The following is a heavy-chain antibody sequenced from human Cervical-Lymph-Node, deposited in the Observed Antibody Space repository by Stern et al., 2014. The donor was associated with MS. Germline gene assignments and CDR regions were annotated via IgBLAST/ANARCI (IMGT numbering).Heavy chain of an antibody. V-gene: IGHV1-8*01. D-gene: IGHD3-22*01. CDR3: ARGAYFDRSGNYRYADF. CDR1: GYTFTSYN. Sequence: QVQLVESGAEVKKPGASVKVSCKTSGYTFTSYNINWVRQATGQGPEWMGWMKPNNGDTTYAQKFQGRVTMTRDTSTNTAYLELSSLGSDDTAVYYCARGAYFDRSGNYRYADFWGHGTLVTVSS. CDR2: MKPNNGDT. J-gene: IGHJ4*01.